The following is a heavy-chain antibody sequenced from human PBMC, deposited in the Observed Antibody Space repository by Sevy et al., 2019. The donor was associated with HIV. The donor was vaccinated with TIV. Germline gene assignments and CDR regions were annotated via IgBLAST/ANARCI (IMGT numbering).Heavy chain of an antibody. Sequence: GGSLRLSCAASGFTFSSYGMHWVRQAPGKGLEWVAVISYDGSNKYYADSVKGRFTISRDNSKNTLYLQMNSLRAEDTAVYYCAKDHRWTQLAVMSRDYYYDMDVWGQGTTVTVSS. CDR2: ISYDGSNK. CDR3: AKDHRWTQLAVMSRDYYYDMDV. V-gene: IGHV3-30*18. CDR1: GFTFSSYG. J-gene: IGHJ6*02. D-gene: IGHD5-18*01.